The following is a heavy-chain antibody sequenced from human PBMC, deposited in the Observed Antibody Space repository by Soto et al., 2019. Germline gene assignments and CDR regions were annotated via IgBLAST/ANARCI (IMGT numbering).Heavy chain of an antibody. D-gene: IGHD6-13*01. V-gene: IGHV3-30*18. CDR2: ISYDGSNK. J-gene: IGHJ5*02. CDR3: AKGLIAAADHNWFDP. Sequence: GGSLRLSCAASGFTFSSYGMHWVRQAPGKGLEWVAVISYDGSNKYYADSVKGRFTISRDNSKNTLYLQMNSQRAEDTAVYYCAKGLIAAADHNWFDPWGQGALVTVSS. CDR1: GFTFSSYG.